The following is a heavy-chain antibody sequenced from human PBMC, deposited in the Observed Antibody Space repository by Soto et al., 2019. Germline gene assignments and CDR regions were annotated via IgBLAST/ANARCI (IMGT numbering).Heavy chain of an antibody. J-gene: IGHJ4*02. CDR3: ARVLTPGTGSVSYSAYYFDY. V-gene: IGHV3-30-3*01. D-gene: IGHD1-26*01. CDR2: ISYDGSNK. CDR1: GFTFSSYA. Sequence: QVQLVESGGGVVQPGRSLRLSCAASGFTFSSYAMHWVRQAPGKGLEWVAVISYDGSNKYYADSVKGRFTISRDNSKNTLYLQMNSLRAEDTAVYYCARVLTPGTGSVSYSAYYFDYWGQGTLVTVSS.